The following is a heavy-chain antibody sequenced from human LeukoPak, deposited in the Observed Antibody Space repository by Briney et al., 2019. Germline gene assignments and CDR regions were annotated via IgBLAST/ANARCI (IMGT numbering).Heavy chain of an antibody. CDR1: GFTFSNYG. D-gene: IGHD3-10*01. V-gene: IGHV3-30*02. CDR2: IRYDGSNK. CDR3: ANRYGSGSYYSPYSFDY. J-gene: IGHJ4*02. Sequence: GGSLRLSCAASGFTFSNYGMHWVRQAPVKGLEWVAFIRYDGSNKYYADSVKGRFTISRDNSKNTLYLQMNSLGPEDTAVYYCANRYGSGSYYSPYSFDYWGQGTLVTVSS.